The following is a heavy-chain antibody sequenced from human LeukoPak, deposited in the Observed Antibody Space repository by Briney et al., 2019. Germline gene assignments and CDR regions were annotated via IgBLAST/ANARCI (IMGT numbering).Heavy chain of an antibody. CDR1: GFTFSSYS. CDR3: ARDGSERVPEMSAPDY. J-gene: IGHJ4*02. V-gene: IGHV3-48*01. Sequence: GGSLRLSCAASGFTFSSYSMNWVRQGPGKGLEWVSYIRSSSSTIYYADSVKGRFTISRDNAKNSLYLQMNSLRAEDTAVYYCARDGSERVPEMSAPDYWGQGTLVTVSS. CDR2: IRSSSSTI. D-gene: IGHD3-10*01.